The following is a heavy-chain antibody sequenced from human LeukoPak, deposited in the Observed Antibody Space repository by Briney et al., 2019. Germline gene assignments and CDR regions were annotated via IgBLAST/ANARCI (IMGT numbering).Heavy chain of an antibody. J-gene: IGHJ3*01. CDR3: VRGGTSVTAPF. CDR2: IYSGGST. V-gene: IGHV3-66*01. CDR1: GFTVNRSY. D-gene: IGHD2-21*02. Sequence: GGSLRLSCAASGFTVNRSYMNWVRQAPGKGLDWVSVIYSGGSTNYADSVKGGFTISRDNSKNMVYLQMNSLRAEDTAVYYCVRGGTSVTAPFWGQGTMVTVSS.